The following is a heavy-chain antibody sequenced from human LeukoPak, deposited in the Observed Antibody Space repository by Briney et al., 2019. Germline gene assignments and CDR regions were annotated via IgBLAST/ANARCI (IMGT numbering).Heavy chain of an antibody. V-gene: IGHV1-2*02. D-gene: IGHD6-13*01. J-gene: IGHJ4*02. CDR2: INPNSGGT. Sequence: ASVKVSYKASGYTFTGYYMHWVRQAPGQGLEWMGWINPNSGGTNYAQKFQGRVTMTRDTSISTAYMELSRLRSDDTAVYYCARDLSSWYNRSTLIDYWGQGTLVTVSS. CDR3: ARDLSSWYNRSTLIDY. CDR1: GYTFTGYY.